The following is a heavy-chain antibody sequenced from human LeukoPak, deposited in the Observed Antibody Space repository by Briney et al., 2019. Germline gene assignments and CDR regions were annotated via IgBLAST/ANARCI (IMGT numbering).Heavy chain of an antibody. Sequence: SVKVSCKASGYTFTGYYMHWVRQAPGQGLEWMGWINPNSGGTNYAQNFQGRVTMTRDTSISTAYMELSRLRSDDTAVYYCARGGGYCSSTSCPGYFDLWGRGTLVTVSS. CDR1: GYTFTGYY. CDR2: INPNSGGT. D-gene: IGHD2-2*01. J-gene: IGHJ2*01. V-gene: IGHV1-2*02. CDR3: ARGGGYCSSTSCPGYFDL.